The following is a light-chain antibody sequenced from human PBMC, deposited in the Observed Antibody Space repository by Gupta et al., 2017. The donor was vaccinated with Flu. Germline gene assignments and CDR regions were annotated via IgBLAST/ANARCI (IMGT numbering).Light chain of an antibody. CDR3: QVWDTDTDHEV. V-gene: IGLV3-21*03. CDR1: NIRDEP. Sequence: SYVLTQPPSVSGAPGTSDTITCGGDNIRDEPVHWYKQKAGQAPVLVVHDDSGRPSGIPERLSGSNSGTTATLTIXRXEAGDEXDYYCQVWDTDTDHEVFGGGTKLTVL. J-gene: IGLJ2*01. CDR2: DDS.